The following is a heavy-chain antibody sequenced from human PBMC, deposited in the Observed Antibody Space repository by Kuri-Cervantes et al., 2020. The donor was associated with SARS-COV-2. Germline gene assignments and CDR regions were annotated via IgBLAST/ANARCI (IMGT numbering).Heavy chain of an antibody. D-gene: IGHD3-22*01. CDR3: ARDADDSGGYDYFDY. CDR2: ISYDGSNK. CDR1: GFTFSSYA. J-gene: IGHJ4*02. Sequence: GESLKISCAASGFTFSSYAMHWVRQAPGKGLEWVAVISYDGSNKYCADSVKGRFTISRDNSKNTLYLQMNSLRAEDTAVYYCARDADDSGGYDYFDYWGQGTLVTVSS. V-gene: IGHV3-30*04.